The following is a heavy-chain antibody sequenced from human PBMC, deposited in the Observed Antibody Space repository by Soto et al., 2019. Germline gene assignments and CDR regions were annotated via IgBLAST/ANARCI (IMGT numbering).Heavy chain of an antibody. J-gene: IGHJ5*02. Sequence: SETLSLTCTVSGGSISSYYWSWIRQPPGKGLEWIGYIYYSGSTNYNPSLKSRVTISVDTSKNQFSLKLSSVTAADTAVYYCARVRPKDYGDYVRWFDPWGQGTLVTVSS. D-gene: IGHD4-17*01. CDR1: GGSISSYY. CDR3: ARVRPKDYGDYVRWFDP. V-gene: IGHV4-59*01. CDR2: IYYSGST.